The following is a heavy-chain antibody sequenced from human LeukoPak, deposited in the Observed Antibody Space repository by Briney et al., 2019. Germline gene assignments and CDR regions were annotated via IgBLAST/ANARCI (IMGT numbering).Heavy chain of an antibody. CDR3: ARDSAAYDFWSGPSYYYYYMDV. V-gene: IGHV4-4*07. J-gene: IGHJ6*03. D-gene: IGHD3-3*01. CDR1: GGSISSYY. Sequence: SGPTLVKPSETLSLTCTVSGGSISSYYWSWIRQPAGKGLEWIGRIYTSGSTNYNPSLKSRVTMSVDTSKNQFSLKLSSVTAADTAVYYCARDSAAYDFWSGPSYYYYYMDVWGKGTTVTVSS. CDR2: IYTSGST.